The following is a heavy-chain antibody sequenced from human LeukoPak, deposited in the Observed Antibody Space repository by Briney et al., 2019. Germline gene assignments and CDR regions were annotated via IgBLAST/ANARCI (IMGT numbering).Heavy chain of an antibody. D-gene: IGHD1-26*01. CDR1: GYTFTDYY. Sequence: ASVKVSCKASGYTFTDYYRHWVRQAPGQGLEWMGWINPNSGDTNYAQKFQGRVTMTRDTSINTAYIQLSRLRSDDTAMYYCARDWGYSGSYYDAFDIWGQGTMVTVSS. J-gene: IGHJ3*02. CDR2: INPNSGDT. CDR3: ARDWGYSGSYYDAFDI. V-gene: IGHV1-2*02.